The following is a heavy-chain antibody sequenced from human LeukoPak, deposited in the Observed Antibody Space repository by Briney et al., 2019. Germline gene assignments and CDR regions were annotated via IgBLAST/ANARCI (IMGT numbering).Heavy chain of an antibody. CDR3: ARGRYSYGLPFDY. D-gene: IGHD5-18*01. J-gene: IGHJ4*02. CDR2: INHSGST. CDR1: GGSFSGYY. Sequence: SETLSLTCAVYGGSFSGYYWSWIRQPPGKGLEWIGEINHSGSTNYNPSLKSRVTISVDTSKNQFSLKLSSVTAADTAVYYCARGRYSYGLPFDYWGRGTLVTVSS. V-gene: IGHV4-34*01.